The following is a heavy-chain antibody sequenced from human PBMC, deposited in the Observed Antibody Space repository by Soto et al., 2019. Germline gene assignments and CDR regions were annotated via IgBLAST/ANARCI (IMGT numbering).Heavy chain of an antibody. CDR3: ANRLEISTSYFFDY. CDR1: GCTFGNYG. J-gene: IGHJ4*01. D-gene: IGHD1-1*01. Sequence: EVQLVESGGGLVQPGGCLRLSCAASGCTFGNYGMVWVRQAPGKGLEWVSGVSGSGSSTYYTDSVKGRLTISRDNSKNTVYLQMDSLRAEDTAIYYCANRLEISTSYFFDYWGHGTLVTVSS. CDR2: VSGSGSST. V-gene: IGHV3-23*04.